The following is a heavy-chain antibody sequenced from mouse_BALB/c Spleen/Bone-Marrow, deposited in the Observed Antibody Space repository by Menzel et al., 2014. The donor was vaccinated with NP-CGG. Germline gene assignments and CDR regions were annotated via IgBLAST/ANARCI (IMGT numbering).Heavy chain of an antibody. J-gene: IGHJ3*01. CDR3: MDGNLFAY. CDR2: IRSKANNLAT. V-gene: IGHV6-6*01. Sequence: EVQVVESGGGLVQPGGSMKLSCVASGFTFSGAWMDWVRQSPEKGLEWVAEIRSKANNLATYYAESVKGRFTISRDDSKSSVYPQMNSLRAEDTGIYYCMDGNLFAYWGQGTLVTVSA. D-gene: IGHD2-1*01. CDR1: GFTFSGAW.